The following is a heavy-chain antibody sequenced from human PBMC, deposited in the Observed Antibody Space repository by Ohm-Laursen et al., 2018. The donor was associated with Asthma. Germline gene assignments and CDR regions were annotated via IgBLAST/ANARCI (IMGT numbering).Heavy chain of an antibody. J-gene: IGHJ5*02. CDR1: GGTFSSYA. V-gene: IGHV1-69*13. Sequence: ASVKVSCKASGGTFSSYAISWVRQAPGQGLEWMGGIIPIFGTANYAQKFQGRVTITADESTSTAYMELSSLRSEDTAVYYCARVGYCSSTSCYLPRFDPWGQGTLVTVSS. CDR2: IIPIFGTA. D-gene: IGHD2-2*01. CDR3: ARVGYCSSTSCYLPRFDP.